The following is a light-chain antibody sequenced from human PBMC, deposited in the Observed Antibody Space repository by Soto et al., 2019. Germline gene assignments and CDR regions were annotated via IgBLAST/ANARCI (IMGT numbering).Light chain of an antibody. V-gene: IGKV3-20*01. CDR2: GAS. J-gene: IGKJ1*01. CDR1: QSVSSGY. CDR3: QQYGSSRWT. Sequence: EIALTQSPGTLSLSPGERATLSCSASQSVSSGYFAWYQQKPGQAPRPLIYGASSRAIGIPDRFSGSGSGTDFTLTISRLEPEDFAVYYCQQYGSSRWTFGQGTKVDIK.